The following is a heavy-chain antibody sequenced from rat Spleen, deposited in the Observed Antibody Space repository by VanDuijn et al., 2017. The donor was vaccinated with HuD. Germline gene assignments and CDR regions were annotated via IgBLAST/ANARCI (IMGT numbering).Heavy chain of an antibody. CDR2: ITYDGSGT. D-gene: IGHD1-1*01. J-gene: IGHJ3*01. CDR1: GFTFTDYN. Sequence: EVQLVESGGDLVQPGRSLKLSCAASGFTFTDYNMAWVRQAPKKGLEWVATITYDGSGTYYRDSVKGRFTISRDNAKSTLFLQMDSLRSEDTATYYCAKDLDYSGDNWFGYWGQGTLVTVSS. CDR3: AKDLDYSGDNWFGY. V-gene: IGHV5-7*01.